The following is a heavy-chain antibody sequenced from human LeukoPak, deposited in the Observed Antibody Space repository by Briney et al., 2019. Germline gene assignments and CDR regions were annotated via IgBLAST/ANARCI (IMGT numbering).Heavy chain of an antibody. V-gene: IGHV4-39*07. J-gene: IGHJ4*02. CDR2: IYYSGST. Sequence: SETLSLTCTVSGASIISRTYYWGWIRQPPGKGLEWIGSIYYSGSTYYNPSLKSRVTISIDTSKNQFSLQLNSVTAADTAVYYCARDYYDSSGYSLWFDYWGQGTLVTVSS. D-gene: IGHD3-22*01. CDR1: GASIISRTYY. CDR3: ARDYYDSSGYSLWFDY.